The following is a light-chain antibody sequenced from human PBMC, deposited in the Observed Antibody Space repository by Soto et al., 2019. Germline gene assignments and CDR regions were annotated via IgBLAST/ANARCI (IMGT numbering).Light chain of an antibody. V-gene: IGLV1-44*01. Sequence: QSVLTQPPSASGTPGQRVTISCSGXXSNIESNTVNWYQQLPGTAPKLLIYSNNQRPSGVPDRFSGSKSGTSASLAISGLQSDDDADYYCAAWDDSLNGHVVFGGGTKLTVL. CDR3: AAWDDSLNGHVV. J-gene: IGLJ2*01. CDR1: XSNIESNT. CDR2: SNN.